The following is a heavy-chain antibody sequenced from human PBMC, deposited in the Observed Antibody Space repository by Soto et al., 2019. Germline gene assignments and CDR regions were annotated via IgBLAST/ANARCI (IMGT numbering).Heavy chain of an antibody. CDR3: AGRGGSSSGYYDWAVDF. CDR2: IYSNGDT. Sequence: SAILSLACSVSSDSMNSGGYYWSWIRQHPGEGLEWIGYIYSNGDTYYNPSLKSRVTISVDTSKNQFSLNLTSVTAADTAVYYCAGRGGSSSGYYDWAVDFWGEGSTLSAPS. V-gene: IGHV4-31*03. CDR1: SDSMNSGGYY. D-gene: IGHD6-6*01. J-gene: IGHJ6*04.